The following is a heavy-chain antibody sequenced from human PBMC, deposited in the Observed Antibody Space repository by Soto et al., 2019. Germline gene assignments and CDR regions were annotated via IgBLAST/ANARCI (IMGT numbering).Heavy chain of an antibody. J-gene: IGHJ4*02. D-gene: IGHD6-13*01. CDR1: GFTFSRFW. CDR3: AREEDRSSWSPLDY. Sequence: PGGSLRLSCAASGFTFSRFWMHWVRQAPGEGLVWVSRISNDGGTTNYADSVRGRFTFSRDNAKNTMYLQMNSLRAEDTAVYYCAREEDRSSWSPLDYWGQGTLVTVSS. V-gene: IGHV3-74*01. CDR2: ISNDGGTT.